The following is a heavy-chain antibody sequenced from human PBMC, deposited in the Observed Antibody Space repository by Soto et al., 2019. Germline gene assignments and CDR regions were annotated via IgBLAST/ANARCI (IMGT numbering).Heavy chain of an antibody. J-gene: IGHJ6*02. Sequence: QEQLVQSGAEVKKPGASVKVSCNASGYTFTGYYIHWVRQAPGQGLEWMGWITPNTGGTNYAHSFQGRVTVTRDTSINTAYMELSRLTSDHTAVYYCARLNSGYGMDVWGQGTTVTVSS. V-gene: IGHV1-2*07. CDR3: ARLNSGYGMDV. CDR2: ITPNTGGT. D-gene: IGHD6-25*01. CDR1: GYTFTGYY.